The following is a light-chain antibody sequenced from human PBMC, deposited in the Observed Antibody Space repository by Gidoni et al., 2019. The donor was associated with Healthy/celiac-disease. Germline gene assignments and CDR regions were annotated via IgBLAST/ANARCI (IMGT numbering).Light chain of an antibody. CDR3: QSYDSSLSGSHVV. CDR1: SSNIGAGYD. CDR2: GNS. Sequence: QSVLTQPPSGSGAPGQRVTISGTGSSSNIGAGYDVHWYQQLPGTAPKLLIYGNSNRPSGVPDRFSGSKSGTSASLAITGLQAEDEADYYCQSYDSSLSGSHVVFGGGTKLTVL. V-gene: IGLV1-40*01. J-gene: IGLJ2*01.